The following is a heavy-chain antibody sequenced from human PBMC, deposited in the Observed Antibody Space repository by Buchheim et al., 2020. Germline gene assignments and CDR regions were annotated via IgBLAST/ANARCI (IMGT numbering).Heavy chain of an antibody. CDR3: ARDSDSSGYFTRPGL. Sequence: QVQLVESGGGVVQPGRSLRLSCAASGFTFSSYGMHWVRQAPGKGLEWVAVIWYDGSNKYYADSVKGRFTIFRDNSKDTLYLQMNSLGAEDTAVYYCARDSDSSGYFTRPGLWGQGTL. CDR1: GFTFSSYG. V-gene: IGHV3-33*01. D-gene: IGHD3-22*01. J-gene: IGHJ4*02. CDR2: IWYDGSNK.